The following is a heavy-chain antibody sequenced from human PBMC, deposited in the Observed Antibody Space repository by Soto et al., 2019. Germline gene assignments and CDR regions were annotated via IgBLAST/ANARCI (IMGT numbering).Heavy chain of an antibody. J-gene: IGHJ3*02. D-gene: IGHD3-9*01. V-gene: IGHV1-8*01. CDR2: MNPNSGNT. CDR1: GCTFTSYD. CDR3: ARVLSHTDAFDI. Sequence: ASVKVSCKASGCTFTSYDINWVRQATGQGLEWMGWMNPNSGNTGYAQKFQGRVTMTRNTSISTAYMELSSLRSEDTAVYYCARVLSHTDAFDIWGQGTMVPVSS.